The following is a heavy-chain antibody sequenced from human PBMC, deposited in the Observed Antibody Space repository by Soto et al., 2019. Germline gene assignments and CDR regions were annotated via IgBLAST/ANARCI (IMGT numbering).Heavy chain of an antibody. Sequence: QMQLVQSGAEAKTPGSSVKVSGKASGGSLNNYAVSWVRQAPGQGLEWMGRIIPLFGKADYARKLQGRVTLTADKYTNTAYMELSSLRSEDTAMYFCARDGSYCTNGVCFYYLDYWGQGTLVTVSS. CDR1: GGSLNNYA. D-gene: IGHD2-8*01. J-gene: IGHJ4*02. CDR2: IIPLFGKA. V-gene: IGHV1-69*06. CDR3: ARDGSYCTNGVCFYYLDY.